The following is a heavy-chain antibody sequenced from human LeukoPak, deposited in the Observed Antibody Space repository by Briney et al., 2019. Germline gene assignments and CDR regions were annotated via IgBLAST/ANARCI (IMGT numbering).Heavy chain of an antibody. D-gene: IGHD1-14*01. J-gene: IGHJ6*02. Sequence: PGGSLRLSCTVSGFTFSSYAMSWVRQSPGKGLEWVSAISSSGDTTYYADSVKGRFTISRDNAKNSLYLQMNSLRAEDTAVYYCARCGAVFYYYYGMDVWGQGTTVTVSS. CDR2: ISSSGDTT. CDR3: ARCGAVFYYYYGMDV. V-gene: IGHV3-23*01. CDR1: GFTFSSYA.